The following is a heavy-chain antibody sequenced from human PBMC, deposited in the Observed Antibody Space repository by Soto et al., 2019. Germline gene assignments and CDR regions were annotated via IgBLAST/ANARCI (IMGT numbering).Heavy chain of an antibody. CDR3: ARGCYPITMIVVGFDPSSDWFAP. V-gene: IGHV1-18*01. Sequence: ASVKVSCKASGYTLTSYGISWVRQAPGQGLEWMGWISAYNGNTNYAQKLQGRVTMTTDTSTSTAYMELRSLRSDDTAVYYCARGCYPITMIVVGFDPSSDWFAPWGQGSLVTVSS. CDR2: ISAYNGNT. D-gene: IGHD3-22*01. CDR1: GYTLTSYG. J-gene: IGHJ5*02.